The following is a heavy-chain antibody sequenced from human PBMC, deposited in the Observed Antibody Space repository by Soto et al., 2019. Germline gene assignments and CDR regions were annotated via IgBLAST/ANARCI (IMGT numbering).Heavy chain of an antibody. D-gene: IGHD2-2*01. CDR3: ARLGAAAMRERFDY. V-gene: IGHV1-18*01. CDR2: ISGYNGNT. Sequence: ASVKVSCKASGYSFTSYGISWVRQAPGQGLEWMGWISGYNGNTNYAQNLQGRVTMTTDTSTRTAYMELRSLTSDDTAVYYCARLGAAAMRERFDYWGQGTLVTVSS. CDR1: GYSFTSYG. J-gene: IGHJ4*02.